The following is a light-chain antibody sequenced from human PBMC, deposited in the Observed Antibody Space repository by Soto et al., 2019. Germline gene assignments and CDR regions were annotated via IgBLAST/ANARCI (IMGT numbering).Light chain of an antibody. J-gene: IGKJ5*01. CDR1: QSVSNW. CDR2: DAS. V-gene: IGKV1-5*01. CDR3: QQVNSYPQT. Sequence: DIQMTQSPSTLSASVGDRVTITCRASQSVSNWLAWYQQKRGKAPELLIYDASSLKSGVPSRFSGSGSGTDFTLTISSLQPEDFATYYCQQVNSYPQTFGQGTRLEIK.